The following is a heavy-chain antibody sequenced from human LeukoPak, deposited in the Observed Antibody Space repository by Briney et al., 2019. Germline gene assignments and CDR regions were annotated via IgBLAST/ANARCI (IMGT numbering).Heavy chain of an antibody. CDR1: GYTFTSYG. D-gene: IGHD3-10*01. V-gene: IGHV1-8*03. Sequence: ASVKVSCKASGYTFTSYGISWVRQAPGQGLEWMGWMNPNSGNTGYAQKFQGRVTITRNTTISTAYMELSSLRSEDTAVYYCARGARFGELSTYYYYMDVWGKGTTVTVSS. J-gene: IGHJ6*03. CDR3: ARGARFGELSTYYYYMDV. CDR2: MNPNSGNT.